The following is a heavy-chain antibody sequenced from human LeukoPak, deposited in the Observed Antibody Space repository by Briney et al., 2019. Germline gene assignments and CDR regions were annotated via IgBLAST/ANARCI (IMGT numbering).Heavy chain of an antibody. V-gene: IGHV4-59*08. J-gene: IGHJ5*02. D-gene: IGHD5-18*01. CDR2: IYYSGST. Sequence: PSETLSLTCTVSGGSFSNYYWGWIRQPPGKGLEWIGYIYYSGSTNYNPSLKSRVTISVDTSKNQFSLNLSSVTAADTAVYYCARHPTALVSYGFDPWGQGTLVTVSS. CDR3: ARHPTALVSYGFDP. CDR1: GGSFSNYY.